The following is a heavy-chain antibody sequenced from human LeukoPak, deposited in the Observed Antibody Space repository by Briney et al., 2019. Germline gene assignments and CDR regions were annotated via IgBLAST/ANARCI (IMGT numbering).Heavy chain of an antibody. CDR1: GYSISSGCF. V-gene: IGHV4-38-2*02. CDR3: ARGSGIDY. Sequence: SETLSLTCTVSGYSISSGCFWGWIRQPPGNGLEWIGSMYHSGITYYNPSLKSRVTISVDTSKNQFSLRLSSVTAADTAIYYCARGSGIDYWGQGTLVTVSS. J-gene: IGHJ4*02. CDR2: MYHSGIT. D-gene: IGHD3-10*01.